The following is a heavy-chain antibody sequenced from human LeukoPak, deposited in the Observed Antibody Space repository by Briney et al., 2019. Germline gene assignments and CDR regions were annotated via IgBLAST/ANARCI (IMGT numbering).Heavy chain of an antibody. CDR2: INYNSGSI. D-gene: IGHD5-24*01. J-gene: IGHJ4*02. CDR1: GFTFDDYA. Sequence: GGSLRLSCAASGFTFDDYAMHWVRQAPGKGLEWVSSINYNSGSIDYADSVKGRFTISRDNAKSSLYLQMNSLRAEDTALYYCAKGSRIGRWLPLDYWGQGTLVTASP. V-gene: IGHV3-9*01. CDR3: AKGSRIGRWLPLDY.